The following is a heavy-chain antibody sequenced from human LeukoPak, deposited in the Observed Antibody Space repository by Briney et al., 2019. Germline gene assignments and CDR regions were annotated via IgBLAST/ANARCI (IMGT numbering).Heavy chain of an antibody. CDR1: GGSFSGYY. Sequence: SETLPLTCAVYGGSFSGYYWSWIRQPPGKGLEWIGEINHSGSTNYNPSLKSRVTISVDTSKNPFSLKLSSVTAADTAVYYCARGQIAAGVKYWGQGTLVTVSS. J-gene: IGHJ4*02. V-gene: IGHV4-34*01. CDR3: ARGQIAAGVKY. D-gene: IGHD2-21*01. CDR2: INHSGST.